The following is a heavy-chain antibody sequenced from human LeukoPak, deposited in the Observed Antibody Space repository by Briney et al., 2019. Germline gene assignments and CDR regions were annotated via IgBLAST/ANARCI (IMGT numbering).Heavy chain of an antibody. Sequence: PGGPLRLSCAASGFTFSNYWMSWVRQAPGKGLEWVANIKQDGSEKYYVDSVKGRFTISRDNAKNSLYLQMNSLRAEDTAVYYCASGGYSYGSFAYWGQGTLVTVSS. CDR2: IKQDGSEK. J-gene: IGHJ4*02. V-gene: IGHV3-7*01. CDR1: GFTFSNYW. CDR3: ASGGYSYGSFAY. D-gene: IGHD5-18*01.